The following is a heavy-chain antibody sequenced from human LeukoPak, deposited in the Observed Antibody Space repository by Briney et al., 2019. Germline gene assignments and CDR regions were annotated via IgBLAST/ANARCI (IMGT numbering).Heavy chain of an antibody. CDR1: GFTVSSNY. Sequence: GGSLRLSCAASGFTVSSNYMSWVRQAPGKGLEWVSVIYSGGSTYYADSVKGRFTISRDNSKNTLYLQMNSLRAEDTAVYYCARVKAAAGRLGYFDLWGRGTLVTVSS. J-gene: IGHJ2*01. CDR3: ARVKAAAGRLGYFDL. CDR2: IYSGGST. D-gene: IGHD6-13*01. V-gene: IGHV3-53*01.